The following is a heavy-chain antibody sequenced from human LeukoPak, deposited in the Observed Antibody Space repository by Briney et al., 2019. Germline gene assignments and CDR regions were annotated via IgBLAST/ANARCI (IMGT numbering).Heavy chain of an antibody. Sequence: SETLSLTCTVSGGSISSSSYYWGWIRQPPGKGLEWIGSIHYSGSTYYNPSLKSRVTISVDTSKNQFSLKLSSVTAADTAVYYCAVTAATEVGFDYWGQGTLVTVSS. CDR2: IHYSGST. CDR1: GGSISSSSYY. V-gene: IGHV4-39*01. J-gene: IGHJ4*02. CDR3: AVTAATEVGFDY. D-gene: IGHD1-26*01.